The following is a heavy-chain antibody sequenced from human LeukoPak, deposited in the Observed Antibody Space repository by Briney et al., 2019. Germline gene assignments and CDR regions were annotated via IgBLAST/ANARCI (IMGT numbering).Heavy chain of an antibody. CDR1: GFTFGSYV. CDR2: ICGSGGCT. Sequence: GGSLRLSCAASGFTFGSYVMNWVRQAPGKGLEWVSSICGSGGCTNYADSVKGRFTISRDNSRDTLNLQMNSLRAEDTAIYYCVKSTAWYRRSGYLFFGGQETLAPFSS. V-gene: IGHV3-23*01. D-gene: IGHD6-13*01. CDR3: VKSTAWYRRSGYLFF. J-gene: IGHJ4*02.